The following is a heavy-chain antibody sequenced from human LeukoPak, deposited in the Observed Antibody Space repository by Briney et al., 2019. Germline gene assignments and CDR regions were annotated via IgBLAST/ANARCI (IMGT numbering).Heavy chain of an antibody. V-gene: IGHV3-30-3*01. CDR1: GFTFSSYA. CDR2: ISYDGSNK. J-gene: IGHJ6*02. D-gene: IGHD6-19*01. Sequence: PGGSLRLSCAASGFTFSSYAMHWVRQAPGKGLEWVAVISYDGSNKYYADSVKGRFTISRDNSKNTLYLQMNSLRAEDTAVYYCARDPMGYSSGWYSLYYYYGMDVWGQGTTVTVSS. CDR3: ARDPMGYSSGWYSLYYYYGMDV.